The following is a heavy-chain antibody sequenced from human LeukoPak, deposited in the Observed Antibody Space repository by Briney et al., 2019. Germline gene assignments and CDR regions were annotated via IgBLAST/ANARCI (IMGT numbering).Heavy chain of an antibody. J-gene: IGHJ6*03. D-gene: IGHD6-19*01. V-gene: IGHV4-34*01. Sequence: SETLSLTCAVYGGSFSGYYWSWIRQPPGKGLEWIGEINHSGSTNYNPSLKSRVTISVDTSKNQFSLKLSSVTAADTAVYYCARGGFSGWTRYYYYYYMDVWGKGTTVTVSS. CDR2: INHSGST. CDR1: GGSFSGYY. CDR3: ARGGFSGWTRYYYYYYMDV.